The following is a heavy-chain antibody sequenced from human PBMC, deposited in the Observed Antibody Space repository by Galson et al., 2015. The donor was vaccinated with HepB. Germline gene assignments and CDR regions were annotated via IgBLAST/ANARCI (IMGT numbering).Heavy chain of an antibody. CDR1: GFTFGSYA. CDR3: AKVPSYDSSGYYYYYYGMDV. Sequence: SLRLSCAASGFTFGSYAMSWVRQAPGRGLEWVSAISGSGGSTYYADSVKGRFTISRDNSKNTLYLQMNSLRAEDTAVYYCAKVPSYDSSGYYYYYYGMDVWGQGTTVTVSS. CDR2: ISGSGGST. V-gene: IGHV3-23*01. J-gene: IGHJ6*02. D-gene: IGHD3-22*01.